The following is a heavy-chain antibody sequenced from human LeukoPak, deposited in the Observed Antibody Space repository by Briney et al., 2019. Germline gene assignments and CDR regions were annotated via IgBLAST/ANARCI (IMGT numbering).Heavy chain of an antibody. CDR2: IRYDGSHK. V-gene: IGHV3-30*02. J-gene: IGHJ4*02. D-gene: IGHD3-22*01. Sequence: GGSLRLSCAASGFTFSSYWMSWVRQAPGKGLEWVAFIRYDGSHKYYTDSVRGRFTISRDNSKNTLYLQMNNLRAEDTALYYCAKISGYYPFDYWGQGTLVTVSS. CDR1: GFTFSSYW. CDR3: AKISGYYPFDY.